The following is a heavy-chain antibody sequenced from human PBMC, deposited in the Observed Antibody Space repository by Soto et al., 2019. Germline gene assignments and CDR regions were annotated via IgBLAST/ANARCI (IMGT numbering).Heavy chain of an antibody. CDR3: ARQGFGPLHGLVDV. J-gene: IGHJ6*02. D-gene: IGHD3-10*01. Sequence: QVPLQESGPGLVKPSETMSLSCTVSGGSISSYYWSWFRQSPGKRMEWIGYVHHSWGSSYNPSLQSRVAISLDTSKRQFSLKVTSVTATDTAVYYCARQGFGPLHGLVDVWGQGTTVTVSS. CDR2: VHHSWGS. CDR1: GGSISSYY. V-gene: IGHV4-59*08.